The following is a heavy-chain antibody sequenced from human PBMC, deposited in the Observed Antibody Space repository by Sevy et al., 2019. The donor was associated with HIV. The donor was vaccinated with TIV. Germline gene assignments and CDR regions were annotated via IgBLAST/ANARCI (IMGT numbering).Heavy chain of an antibody. D-gene: IGHD5-18*01. Sequence: GGSLRLSCAASGFTFDDYTMHWVRQAPGKGLEWVSLISWDGGSTYYADAVKGRFTISRDNSKNSLYLQMNSLRTEDCALYYCAKAGGYSYGGGNYYFYYGMDVWGQGTTVTVSS. V-gene: IGHV3-43*01. CDR3: AKAGGYSYGGGNYYFYYGMDV. CDR1: GFTFDDYT. J-gene: IGHJ6*02. CDR2: ISWDGGST.